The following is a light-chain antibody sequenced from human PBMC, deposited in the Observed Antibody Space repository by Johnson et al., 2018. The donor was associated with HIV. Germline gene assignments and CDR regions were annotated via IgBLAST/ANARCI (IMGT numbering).Light chain of an antibody. Sequence: QSVLTQPPSVSAAPGQKVTISCSGSSSNIGNNYVSWYQHLPGKAPKLLIYDNNKRPSGIPDRFSGSQSGTSATLGITGLPTGDEADYYCGTWDTSLSAVYVFGTSTKVPGL. J-gene: IGLJ1*01. CDR2: DNN. V-gene: IGLV1-51*01. CDR3: GTWDTSLSAVYV. CDR1: SSNIGNNY.